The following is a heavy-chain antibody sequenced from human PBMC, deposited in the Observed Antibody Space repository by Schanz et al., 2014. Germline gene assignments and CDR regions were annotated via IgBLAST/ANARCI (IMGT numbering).Heavy chain of an antibody. Sequence: QAQLMQSGPELKRPGASVKVSCTASGYTLKNYGISWVRQAPGLGLEWMEWISDYNGKTNYAQKFQDRVIMSTDRSSSTAYLELRSLTSDDSAIYYCARHRFGVFYYGLDVWGQGTTILVSS. J-gene: IGHJ6*02. CDR3: ARHRFGVFYYGLDV. D-gene: IGHD3-10*01. CDR1: GYTLKNYG. V-gene: IGHV1-18*01. CDR2: ISDYNGKT.